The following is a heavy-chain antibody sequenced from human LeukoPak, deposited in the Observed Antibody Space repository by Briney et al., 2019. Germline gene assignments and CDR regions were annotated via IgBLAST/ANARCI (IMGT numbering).Heavy chain of an antibody. V-gene: IGHV4-4*07. Sequence: SETLSLTCTVSGGSISSYYWSWIRQPPGKGLEWIGRIHPSGSTNYNPSLKSRVTISVDTSKNQFSLKLSSVTAADTAVYYCARRRAAYCGGDCSRRAFDIWGQGTMVTVSS. CDR1: GGSISSYY. J-gene: IGHJ3*02. D-gene: IGHD2-21*01. CDR2: IHPSGST. CDR3: ARRRAAYCGGDCSRRAFDI.